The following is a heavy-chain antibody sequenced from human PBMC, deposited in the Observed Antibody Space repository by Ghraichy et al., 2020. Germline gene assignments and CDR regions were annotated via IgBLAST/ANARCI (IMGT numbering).Heavy chain of an antibody. CDR2: IKQDGNEK. Sequence: GSLRLSCAASGFHFTAYWMTWVRQAPGKGLEWVANIKQDGNEKNYVDSVKGRFTVSRDSGQNSVFLQMNNLRADDTAVYYCAREGYGNSYGSHYFDYWGQGSLVTVST. CDR1: GFHFTAYW. CDR3: AREGYGNSYGSHYFDY. D-gene: IGHD5-18*01. V-gene: IGHV3-7*01. J-gene: IGHJ4*02.